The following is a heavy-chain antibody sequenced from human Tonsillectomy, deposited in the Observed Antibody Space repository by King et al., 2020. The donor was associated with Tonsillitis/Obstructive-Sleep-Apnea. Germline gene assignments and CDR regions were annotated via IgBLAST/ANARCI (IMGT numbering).Heavy chain of an antibody. CDR2: IYYNGFT. CDR3: ARGGAAVPYFFDY. J-gene: IGHJ4*02. V-gene: IGHV4-59*01. D-gene: IGHD6-13*01. Sequence: QLQESGPGLVKPSETLSLTCTVSDGSINSYYWTWIRQTPRKGLEGIAYIYYNGFTNYNPSLPSRLTVSVDTSKNQFSLNLSSVTAADTAIYYCARGGAAVPYFFDYWGQGKVVTVS. CDR1: DGSINSYY.